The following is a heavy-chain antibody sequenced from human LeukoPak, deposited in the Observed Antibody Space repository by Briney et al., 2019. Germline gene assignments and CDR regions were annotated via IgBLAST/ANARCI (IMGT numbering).Heavy chain of an antibody. CDR3: ARSLWGGALDI. J-gene: IGHJ3*02. CDR1: GDSVSSNNAV. CDR2: TYYRSKWLN. Sequence: KHSQILSLTCAISGDSVSSNNAVWNWIRQSPSRGLEWLGKTYYRSKWLNDSAVSVKSRITINPDTSKNQISLQLNSVTPEDTAVYYCARSLWGGALDIWGQGTTVAVSS. D-gene: IGHD3-16*01. V-gene: IGHV6-1*01.